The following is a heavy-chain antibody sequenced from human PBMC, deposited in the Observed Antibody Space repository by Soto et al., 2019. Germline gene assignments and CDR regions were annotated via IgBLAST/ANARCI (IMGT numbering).Heavy chain of an antibody. D-gene: IGHD3-3*01. CDR3: AREVEIFGVVGHNYFDY. CDR1: GGSISSGGYY. Sequence: SETLSLTCTVSGGSISSGGYYWGWIRQHPGKGLEWIGYIYYSGSTYYNPSLKSRVTISVDTSKNQFSLKLSSVTAADTAVYYCAREVEIFGVVGHNYFDYWGQGTLVTVSS. V-gene: IGHV4-31*03. J-gene: IGHJ4*02. CDR2: IYYSGST.